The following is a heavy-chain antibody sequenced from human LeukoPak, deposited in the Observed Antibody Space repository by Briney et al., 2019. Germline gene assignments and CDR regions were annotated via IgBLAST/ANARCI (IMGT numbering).Heavy chain of an antibody. CDR1: XXTFTGYY. D-gene: IGHD3-9*01. V-gene: IGHV1-2*02. Sequence: ASVKVXXXXXXXTFTGYYMHWVRQAPGQGLEWMGWINPNSGGTNYAQKFQGRVTMTRDTSISTAYMELSRLRSDDTAVYYCARDLIYFDWLSYGDERDSFDYWGQGTLVTVSS. J-gene: IGHJ4*02. CDR3: ARDLIYFDWLSYGDERDSFDY. CDR2: INPNSGGT.